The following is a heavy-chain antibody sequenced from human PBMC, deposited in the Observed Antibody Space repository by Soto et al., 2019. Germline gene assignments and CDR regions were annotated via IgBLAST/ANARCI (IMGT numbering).Heavy chain of an antibody. Sequence: SVKVSCKASGGTFSSYAINWVRQAPGQGLEWMGGIIPIFGTANYAQKFQGRVTITADESTSTACMELSSLRSEDTAVYYCARLLTLSGGYYYGMDVWGQGTTVTVSS. CDR3: ARLLTLSGGYYYGMDV. CDR2: IIPIFGTA. CDR1: GGTFSSYA. D-gene: IGHD2-15*01. J-gene: IGHJ6*02. V-gene: IGHV1-69*13.